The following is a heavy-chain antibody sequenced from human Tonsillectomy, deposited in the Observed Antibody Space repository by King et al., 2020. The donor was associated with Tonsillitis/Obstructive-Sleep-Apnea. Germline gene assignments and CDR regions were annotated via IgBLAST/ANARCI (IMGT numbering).Heavy chain of an antibody. CDR1: GFSFSSYA. V-gene: IGHV3-23*04. D-gene: IGHD2/OR15-2a*01. CDR2: ISGSGGST. CDR3: AKAFSLGYYYYYMGV. J-gene: IGHJ6*03. Sequence: VQLVQSGGGLVQPGGSLRLSCAASGFSFSSYAMSWVRQAPGKGLEWVSGISGSGGSTYYADSVKGRFTISRDNSRNTLYLQMNSLRDEDTAVYYCAKAFSLGYYYYYMGVWGKGTTVTVSS.